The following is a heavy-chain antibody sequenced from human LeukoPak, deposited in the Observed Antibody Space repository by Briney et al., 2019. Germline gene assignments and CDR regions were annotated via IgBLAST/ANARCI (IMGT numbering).Heavy chain of an antibody. CDR2: ISWNSGSI. CDR1: GFTFDDYA. CDR3: AKSWTYDSAFDI. Sequence: GGSLRLSCAASGFTFDDYAMHWVRQAPGKGLEWVSGISWNSGSIDYADSVKGRFTISRDNAKNSLYLQMNSLRAEDTALYYCAKSWTYDSAFDIWGQGTMVTVPS. V-gene: IGHV3-9*01. D-gene: IGHD3-22*01. J-gene: IGHJ3*02.